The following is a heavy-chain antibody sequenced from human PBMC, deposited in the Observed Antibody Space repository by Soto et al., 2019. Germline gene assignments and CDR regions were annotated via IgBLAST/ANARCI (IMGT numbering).Heavy chain of an antibody. D-gene: IGHD1-26*01. J-gene: IGHJ4*02. CDR1: GFTFSSYG. CDR2: ISYDGSNK. V-gene: IGHV3-30*18. Sequence: GGSLRLSCAASGFTFSSYGMHWVRQAPGKGLEWVAVISYDGSNKYYADSVKGRFTISRDNSKNTLYLQMNSLRAEDTAVYYCAKDRGGYATGYWGQGTLVTVSS. CDR3: AKDRGGYATGY.